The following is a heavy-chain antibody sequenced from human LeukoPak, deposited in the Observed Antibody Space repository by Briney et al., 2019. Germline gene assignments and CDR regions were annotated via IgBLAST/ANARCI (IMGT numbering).Heavy chain of an antibody. Sequence: SETLSLTCTVSGGSISSINYYWGWIRQAPGRGLECIGNIYYVGTTYYNPSLRSRFTIAVDTSKGQFSLQLSSVTAAATAVYYCARQPKHVKVLRYFDWLLKEGGGFDYWGQGTLVTVSS. J-gene: IGHJ4*02. V-gene: IGHV4-39*01. CDR2: IYYVGTT. CDR3: ARQPKHVKVLRYFDWLLKEGGGFDY. CDR1: GGSISSINYY. D-gene: IGHD3-9*01.